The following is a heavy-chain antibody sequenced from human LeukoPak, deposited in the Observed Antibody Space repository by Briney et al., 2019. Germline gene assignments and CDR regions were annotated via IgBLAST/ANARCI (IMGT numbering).Heavy chain of an antibody. J-gene: IGHJ5*02. V-gene: IGHV5-51*01. D-gene: IGHD2-2*02. CDR1: GYSFTSYW. CDR2: IYPGDSDT. Sequence: EESLMISCKGSGYSFTSYWIGWVRQMPGKGLEWMGIIYPGDSDTRYSPSFQGQVTISADKSISTAYLQWSSLKASDTAMYYCARAEGYCSSTSCYKGLDWFDPWGQGTLVTVSS. CDR3: ARAEGYCSSTSCYKGLDWFDP.